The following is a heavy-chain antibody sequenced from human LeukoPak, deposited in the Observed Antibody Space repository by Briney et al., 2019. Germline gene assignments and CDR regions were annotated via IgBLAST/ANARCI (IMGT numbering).Heavy chain of an antibody. CDR3: ARLAGSYGSGSYYVDY. CDR1: GFTFSSYA. J-gene: IGHJ4*02. V-gene: IGHV4-39*01. D-gene: IGHD3-10*01. Sequence: GSLRLSCAASGFTFSSYAMSWVRQPPGKGLEWIGSIYYSGSTYYNPSLKSRVTISVDTSKNQFSLKLSSVTAADTAVYYCARLAGSYGSGSYYVDYWGQGTLVTVSS. CDR2: IYYSGST.